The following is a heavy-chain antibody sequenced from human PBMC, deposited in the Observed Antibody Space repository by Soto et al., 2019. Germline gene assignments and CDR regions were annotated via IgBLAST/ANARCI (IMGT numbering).Heavy chain of an antibody. CDR2: ISGSGGST. J-gene: IGHJ6*01. CDR3: RDSSSPYYCGMDV. V-gene: IGHV3-23*01. CDR1: GFTFSSYA. D-gene: IGHD6-6*01. Sequence: EVQLLESGGGLVQPGGSLRLSCAASGFTFSSYAMSWVRQAPGKGLEWVSAISGSGGSTYYADSVKGRFTISRDNSQNTLYLQMNSLRAEDTAVYYCRDSSSPYYCGMDVWGQGTTVTVSS.